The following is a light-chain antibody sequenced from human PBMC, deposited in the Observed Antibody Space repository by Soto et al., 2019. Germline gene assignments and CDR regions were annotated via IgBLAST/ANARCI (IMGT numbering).Light chain of an antibody. CDR3: HQYGISPPT. J-gene: IGKJ1*01. CDR1: QSVSGSD. CDR2: GVS. V-gene: IGKV3-20*01. Sequence: ELVLTQSPATLSSFPGDRVTLSCRASQSVSGSDLAWYQQKPGQAPRLLISGVSNRATGTPDRFSGSGSGTDFTLTISSLEPEDFAVFYCHQYGISPPTFGPGTKVDIK.